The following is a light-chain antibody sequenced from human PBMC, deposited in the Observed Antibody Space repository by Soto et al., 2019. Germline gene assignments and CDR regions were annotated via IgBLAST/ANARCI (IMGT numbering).Light chain of an antibody. Sequence: LTQPASVSGSPGQSITISCTGTSSDVGGNKYVSWYQHYPGKAPKLMICDVSNRPSGVSNRFSGSKSGNTASLTISGLQAEVEADYYCSAFTGTTYVCGTGTKVTGL. CDR1: SSDVGGNKY. CDR3: SAFTGTTYV. J-gene: IGLJ1*01. CDR2: DVS. V-gene: IGLV2-14*03.